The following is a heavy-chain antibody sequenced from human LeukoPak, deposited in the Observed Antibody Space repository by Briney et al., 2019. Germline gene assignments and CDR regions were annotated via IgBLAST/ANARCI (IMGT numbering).Heavy chain of an antibody. D-gene: IGHD3-10*02. CDR1: GFTFSSYS. CDR3: AREFITMSASDAFDI. J-gene: IGHJ3*02. V-gene: IGHV3-48*04. Sequence: GGSLRLSCAASGFTFSSYSMNWVRQAPGKGLEWVSYISSSSSTIYYADSVKGRFTISRDNAKNSLYLQMNSLRAEDTAVYYCAREFITMSASDAFDIWGQGTMVTVSS. CDR2: ISSSSSTI.